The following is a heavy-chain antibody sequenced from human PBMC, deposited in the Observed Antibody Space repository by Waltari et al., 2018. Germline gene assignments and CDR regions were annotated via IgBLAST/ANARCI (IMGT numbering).Heavy chain of an antibody. CDR2: IKQDGSEK. V-gene: IGHV3-7*01. CDR1: GFTFSSYW. Sequence: EVQLVESGGGLVQPGGSLRLSCAASGFTFSSYWMSWVRQAPGKGLEGVDNIKQDGSEKYYVDSVKGRFTISRDNAKNSLYLQMNSLRAEDTAVYYCARSSYYYGSGSYRFDYWGQGTLVTVSS. D-gene: IGHD3-10*01. J-gene: IGHJ4*02. CDR3: ARSSYYYGSGSYRFDY.